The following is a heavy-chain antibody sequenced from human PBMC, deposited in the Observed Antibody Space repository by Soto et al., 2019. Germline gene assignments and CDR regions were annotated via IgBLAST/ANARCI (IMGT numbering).Heavy chain of an antibody. J-gene: IGHJ4*02. CDR2: IYYSGST. V-gene: IGHV4-34*01. D-gene: IGHD1-26*01. CDR1: GGSFSGHY. Sequence: SETLSLTCAAYGGSFSGHYGSWIRQPPGKGLEWIGYIYYSGSTYYNPSLKSRVTISVDTSKNQFSLKLSSVTAADTAVYYCARVDTSMGATCVSYWGQGTLVTVSS. CDR3: ARVDTSMGATCVSY.